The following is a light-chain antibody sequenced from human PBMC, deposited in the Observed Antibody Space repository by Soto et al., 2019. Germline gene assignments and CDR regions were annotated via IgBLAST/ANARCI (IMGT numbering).Light chain of an antibody. V-gene: IGKV3-15*01. CDR3: QQYNNWPRT. CDR1: QSVSSSY. Sequence: EIVLTQCPGTLSLSTEERATLSRRPSQSVSSSYLAWYQQKNGQAPRLLIYGASTRATGIPARFSGSGYGTEFNLTISSLQPEDFAVYYCQQYNNWPRTFGQGAKVDIK. J-gene: IGKJ1*01. CDR2: GAS.